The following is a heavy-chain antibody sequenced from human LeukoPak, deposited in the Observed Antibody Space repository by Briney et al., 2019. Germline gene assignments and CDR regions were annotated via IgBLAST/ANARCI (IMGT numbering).Heavy chain of an antibody. Sequence: PSETLSLTCTVSGGSISSYYWSWIRQPPGKGLKWIGYIYYSGSTNYNPSLKSRVTISVDTSKNQFSLKLSSVTAADTAVYYCARGIMVRGVMAFDYWGQGTLVTVSS. CDR3: ARGIMVRGVMAFDY. V-gene: IGHV4-59*01. CDR2: IYYSGST. D-gene: IGHD3-10*01. CDR1: GGSISSYY. J-gene: IGHJ4*02.